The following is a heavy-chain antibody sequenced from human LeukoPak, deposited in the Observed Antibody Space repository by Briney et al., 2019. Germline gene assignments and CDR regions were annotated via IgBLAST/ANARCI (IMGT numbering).Heavy chain of an antibody. V-gene: IGHV3-23*01. CDR1: GFTFRSYA. J-gene: IGHJ6*03. CDR2: ISGSGGST. CDR3: AKPQYSGYDYINYYYYMDV. Sequence: PGVSLRLSCAASGFTFRSYAMSWVRQARGKGLEWVSGISGSGGSTYYADSVKGRFTISRDNSKNTLYLQMNSLRAEDTAVYYCAKPQYSGYDYINYYYYMDVWGKGTTVTVSS. D-gene: IGHD5-12*01.